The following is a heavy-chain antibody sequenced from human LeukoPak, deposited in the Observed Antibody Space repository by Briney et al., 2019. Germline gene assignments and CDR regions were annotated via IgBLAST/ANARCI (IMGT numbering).Heavy chain of an antibody. Sequence: GGSLRLSCAASGFTFSNYWMSWVRHAPGKGLEWVANIKEDGTDKYYVDSVKGRFTISRDNAKKSLYLQMNSLRAEDTAVYYCVRDSTYDYWGQGTLVTVSS. CDR3: VRDSTYDY. CDR1: GFTFSNYW. J-gene: IGHJ4*02. CDR2: IKEDGTDK. D-gene: IGHD5/OR15-5a*01. V-gene: IGHV3-7*01.